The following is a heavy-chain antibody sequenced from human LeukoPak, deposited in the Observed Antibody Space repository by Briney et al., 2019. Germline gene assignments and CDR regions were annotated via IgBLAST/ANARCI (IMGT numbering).Heavy chain of an antibody. V-gene: IGHV4-31*03. Sequence: SETLSLTRTVSGGSISSGGYYWSWIRQHPGKGLEWIGYIYYSGSTYYNPSLKSRVTISVDTSKNQFSLKLSSVTAADTAVYYCARDRYGDLYGMDVWGQGTTVTVSS. CDR2: IYYSGST. D-gene: IGHD4-17*01. CDR1: GGSISSGGYY. J-gene: IGHJ6*02. CDR3: ARDRYGDLYGMDV.